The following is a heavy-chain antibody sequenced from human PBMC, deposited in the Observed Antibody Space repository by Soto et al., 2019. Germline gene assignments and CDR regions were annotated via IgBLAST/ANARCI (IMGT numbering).Heavy chain of an antibody. Sequence: SVTLCHTCTVSGGSISGGGDYWSWIRQHPGKGLEWIGYIYYSGSTYYNPSLKSRVTISVDTSKNQFSLKLSSVTAADTAVYYCARTITIFGVVKSFQYGMDVWGQGTTVTVSS. CDR3: ARTITIFGVVKSFQYGMDV. CDR1: GGSISGGGDY. D-gene: IGHD3-3*01. V-gene: IGHV4-31*03. CDR2: IYYSGST. J-gene: IGHJ6*02.